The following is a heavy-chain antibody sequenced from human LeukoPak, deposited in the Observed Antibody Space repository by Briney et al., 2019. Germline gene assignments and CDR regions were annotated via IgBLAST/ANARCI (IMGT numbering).Heavy chain of an antibody. D-gene: IGHD6-19*01. J-gene: IGHJ4*02. Sequence: GGSLRLSCAASGFTFSSYAMSWVRQAPGKGLEWVSAISGSGGTTYYADSVRGRFTISRDNSKNTVYLQMNSLRAEDTAVYYCAKFLVKRWLVENYFDYWGQGTLVTVSS. CDR3: AKFLVKRWLVENYFDY. CDR1: GFTFSSYA. V-gene: IGHV3-23*01. CDR2: ISGSGGTT.